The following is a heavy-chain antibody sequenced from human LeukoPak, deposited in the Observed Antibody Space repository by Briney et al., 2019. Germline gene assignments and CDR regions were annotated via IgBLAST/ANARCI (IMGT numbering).Heavy chain of an antibody. CDR1: Y. J-gene: IGHJ6*02. V-gene: IGHV4-31*02. CDR2: IYYSGST. D-gene: IGHD3-10*01. Sequence: YWIGWVRQMPGKGLEWIGYIYYSGSTYYNPSLKSRVTISVDTSKNQFSLKLSSVTAADTAVYYCARDRRFGELINPPYYYYGMDVWGQGTTVTVSS. CDR3: ARDRRFGELINPPYYYYGMDV.